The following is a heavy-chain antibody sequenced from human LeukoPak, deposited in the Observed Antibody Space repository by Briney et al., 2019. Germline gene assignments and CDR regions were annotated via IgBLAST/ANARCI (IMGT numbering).Heavy chain of an antibody. CDR3: ANDLRNYYDSSVLS. J-gene: IGHJ5*02. CDR1: GFTFNNYA. CDR2: IGGSGTTT. Sequence: GGSLRLSCAASGFTFNNYAMTWVRQSPGKGLEWVSTIGGSGTTTYYADSVRGRFTISRDNSKTTLYLQLNNLRAEDTALYYWANDLRNYYDSSVLSWGQGTLVTVSS. D-gene: IGHD3-22*01. V-gene: IGHV3-23*01.